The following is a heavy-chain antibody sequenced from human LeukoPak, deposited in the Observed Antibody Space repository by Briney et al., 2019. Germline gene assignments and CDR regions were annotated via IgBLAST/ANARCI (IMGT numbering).Heavy chain of an antibody. CDR2: ISYDGSNK. CDR3: ARDWQTVDGNYYYMDV. J-gene: IGHJ6*03. D-gene: IGHD4-17*01. Sequence: GGSLRLSCAASGFTFSSYGMHWVRQAPGKGLEWVAVISYDGSNKYYADSVKGRFTISRDNAKNSLYLQMNSLRAEDTAVYYCARDWQTVDGNYYYMDVWGKGTTVTISS. CDR1: GFTFSSYG. V-gene: IGHV3-30*03.